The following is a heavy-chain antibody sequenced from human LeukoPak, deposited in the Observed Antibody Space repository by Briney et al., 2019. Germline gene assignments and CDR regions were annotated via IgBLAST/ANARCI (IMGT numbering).Heavy chain of an antibody. CDR2: ISYDGSNK. V-gene: IGHV3-30*18. D-gene: IGHD2-2*01. J-gene: IGHJ4*02. CDR3: AKDSHCSSTSCYGGLKY. CDR1: GFTFSSYG. Sequence: PGRSLRLSCAASGFTFSSYGMHWVRQAPGKGLEWVAVISYDGSNKYYADSVKGRFTISRDNSKNTLYLQMNSLRAEDMAVYYCAKDSHCSSTSCYGGLKYWGQGTLVTVSS.